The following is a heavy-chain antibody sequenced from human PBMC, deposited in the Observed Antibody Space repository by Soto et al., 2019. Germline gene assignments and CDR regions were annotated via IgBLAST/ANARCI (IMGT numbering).Heavy chain of an antibody. D-gene: IGHD3-10*01. V-gene: IGHV3-21*01. J-gene: IGHJ4*02. CDR2: ISSSSSYI. CDR3: AREIYSEGSVGFDY. CDR1: GFTFSSYS. Sequence: EVQLVESGGGLVKPGGSLRLSCAASGFTFSSYSMNWVRQAPGKGLEWVSSISSSSSYIYYADSVKGRFTISRDNAKNSLYLQMNSLRAEDTAVYYCAREIYSEGSVGFDYWGQGTLVTVSS.